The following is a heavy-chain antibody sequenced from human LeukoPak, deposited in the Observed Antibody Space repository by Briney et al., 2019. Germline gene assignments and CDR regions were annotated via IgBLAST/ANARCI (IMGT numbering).Heavy chain of an antibody. Sequence: GSSVKVSCKASGGTFSSYAISWVRQAPGQGLEWMGGIIPIFGTANYAQKFQGRVTITADESTSTAYMELSSLRSEDTAVYYCATYRPVGATILPDYWGQGTLVTVSS. CDR2: IIPIFGTA. V-gene: IGHV1-69*01. D-gene: IGHD1-26*01. J-gene: IGHJ4*02. CDR3: ATYRPVGATILPDY. CDR1: GGTFSSYA.